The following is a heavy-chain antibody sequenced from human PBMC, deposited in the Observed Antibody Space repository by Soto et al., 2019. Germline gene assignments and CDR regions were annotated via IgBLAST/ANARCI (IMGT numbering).Heavy chain of an antibody. CDR3: ARLPGARNRAPRRTLGYFDL. V-gene: IGHV4-61*01. CDR2: IYYIGST. J-gene: IGHJ2*01. CDR1: GGSVSSGHNY. Sequence: QVQLQESGPGLVKPSETLSLTCTVSGGSVSSGHNYWGWIRQPPGKGREWIGHIYYIGSTDYNPSIGSRDDISLDACQNPFSLEPTSVPAAVTAVFYCARLPGARNRAPRRTLGYFDLWGRGTLVTVSS.